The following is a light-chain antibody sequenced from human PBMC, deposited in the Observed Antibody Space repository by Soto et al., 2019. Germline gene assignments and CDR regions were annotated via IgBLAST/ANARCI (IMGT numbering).Light chain of an antibody. V-gene: IGLV2-14*01. CDR1: SSDVGGYNY. Sequence: QSALTQPASVSGSPGQSITISCTGNSSDVGGYNYVSWYQQHPGKAPKLMIYDGSNRPSGVSNRFSGSKSGNTASLTISGLQADDESDYYCSSYTSSRGGVFGGGTKLTVL. CDR2: DGS. CDR3: SSYTSSRGGV. J-gene: IGLJ2*01.